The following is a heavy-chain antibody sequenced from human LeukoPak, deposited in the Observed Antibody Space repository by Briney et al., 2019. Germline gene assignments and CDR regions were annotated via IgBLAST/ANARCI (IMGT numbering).Heavy chain of an antibody. Sequence: QAGGSLRLSCAASGFTFSSYEMNWVRQAPGKGLEWVSYISSSGSTIYYADSVKGRFTISRDNAKNSLYLQMNSLRPEDTSIFYCAKGYFLVVTNVEYYFDYWSQGTLVTVSS. D-gene: IGHD2-8*01. V-gene: IGHV3-48*03. CDR1: GFTFSSYE. CDR3: AKGYFLVVTNVEYYFDY. CDR2: ISSSGSTI. J-gene: IGHJ4*02.